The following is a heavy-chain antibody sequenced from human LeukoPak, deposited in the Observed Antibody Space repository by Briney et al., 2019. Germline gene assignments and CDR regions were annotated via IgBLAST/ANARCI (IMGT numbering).Heavy chain of an antibody. CDR3: AEAMVRGVISSPDY. CDR2: ISGSGGST. CDR1: GFTFSSYA. J-gene: IGHJ4*02. D-gene: IGHD3-10*01. V-gene: IGHV3-23*01. Sequence: GGSLRLSCAASGFTFSSYAMSWVRQAPGKGLEWVSAISGSGGSTYYADSVKGRFTISRDNSKNTLYLQMNSLRAEDTAVYYCAEAMVRGVISSPDYWGQGTLVTVSS.